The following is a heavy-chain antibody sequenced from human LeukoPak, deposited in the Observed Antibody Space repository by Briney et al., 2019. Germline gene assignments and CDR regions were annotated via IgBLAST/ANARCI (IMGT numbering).Heavy chain of an antibody. D-gene: IGHD5-18*01. Sequence: GGSLRLSCAASAFTFTSYWMNWVRQAPGKGLQWVANINQDGNEKYYVDSVKGRFTISRDNARNSLYLQMNSLRAEDTAVYYCARSVDTAMEFDYWGQGTLVTVSS. J-gene: IGHJ4*02. V-gene: IGHV3-7*01. CDR1: AFTFTSYW. CDR3: ARSVDTAMEFDY. CDR2: INQDGNEK.